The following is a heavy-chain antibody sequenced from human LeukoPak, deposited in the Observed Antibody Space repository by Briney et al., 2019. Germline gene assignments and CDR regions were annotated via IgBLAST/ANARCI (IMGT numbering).Heavy chain of an antibody. CDR1: GGSISSGDYY. CDR2: IYYSGST. V-gene: IGHV4-30-4*08. J-gene: IGHJ4*02. D-gene: IGHD3-10*01. Sequence: SQTLSLTCTVSGGSISSGDYYWSWIRQPPGKGLEWIGYIYYSGSTYYNPSLKSRVTISVDTSKNQFSLKLSAVTDADTAVYYCARGGFRGYAPYYFDYWGQGTLVTVSS. CDR3: ARGGFRGYAPYYFDY.